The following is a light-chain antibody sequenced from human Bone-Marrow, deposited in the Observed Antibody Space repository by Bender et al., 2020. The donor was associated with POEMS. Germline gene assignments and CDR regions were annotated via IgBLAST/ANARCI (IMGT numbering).Light chain of an antibody. Sequence: SYEVIQPPSVSVSPGQTARITCSGDALPKQSAFWYQQKPGQAPVLLIYKKTERASGIPERFSGSSSGTTVTLTISGVQAEDEADYYCQLSDSSGTSFGTGTKVTVL. CDR2: KKT. CDR3: QLSDSSGTS. CDR1: ALPKQS. J-gene: IGLJ1*01. V-gene: IGLV3-25*03.